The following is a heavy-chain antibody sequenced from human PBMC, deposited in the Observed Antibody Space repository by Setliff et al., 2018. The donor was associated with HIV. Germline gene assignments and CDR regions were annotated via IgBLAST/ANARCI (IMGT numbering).Heavy chain of an antibody. Sequence: SETLSLTCTVSGDSVSSRSYYWSWIRQPPGKGLEWIGYTYYSGSTNYNPSLKSRVTISVDTSKNHFSLKLRPVTAADTAVYYCAQLGMVDDFDCWGQGTLVTVSS. J-gene: IGHJ4*02. CDR1: GDSVSSRSYY. V-gene: IGHV4-61*03. D-gene: IGHD1-1*01. CDR3: AQLGMVDDFDC. CDR2: TYYSGST.